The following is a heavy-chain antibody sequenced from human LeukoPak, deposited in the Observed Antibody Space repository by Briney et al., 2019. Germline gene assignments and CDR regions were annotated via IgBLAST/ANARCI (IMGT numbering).Heavy chain of an antibody. Sequence: EASVKVSCKASGGTFSSYAISWVRQAPGQGLEWMGGIIPIFGTANYAQKFQGRVTITTDESTSTAYMELSSLRSEDTAVYYRARDGKGNRKHYYYMDVWGKGTTVTVSS. CDR2: IIPIFGTA. D-gene: IGHD2/OR15-2a*01. CDR1: GGTFSSYA. J-gene: IGHJ6*03. V-gene: IGHV1-69*05. CDR3: ARDGKGNRKHYYYMDV.